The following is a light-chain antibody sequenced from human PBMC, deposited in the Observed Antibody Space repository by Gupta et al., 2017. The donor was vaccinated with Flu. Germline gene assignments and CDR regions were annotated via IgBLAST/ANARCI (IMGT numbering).Light chain of an antibody. CDR1: KLGDKY. CDR3: QAWDSSTWV. CDR2: QDT. Sequence: SPGKTATITCSGDKLGDKYVCWYQQRPGQSPVLVIYQDTKRPSGIPERFSGSNSGNTATLTISGTQAMDEADYYCQAWDSSTWVFGGGTKLTVL. V-gene: IGLV3-1*01. J-gene: IGLJ3*02.